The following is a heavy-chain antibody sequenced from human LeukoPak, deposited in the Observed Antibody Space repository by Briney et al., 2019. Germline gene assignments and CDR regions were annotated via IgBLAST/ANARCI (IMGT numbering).Heavy chain of an antibody. CDR3: ARSAYDSGWYMFGNDS. D-gene: IGHD6-19*01. Sequence: GASLRLSCGASGFTFSTYAMSWVRQTPAKGLEWVSGISGGGDRTNYADSVSGRFTISRDSSKNTLYLQMNSLRAEDTAVYFCARSAYDSGWYMFGNDSWGQGTLVTVSS. CDR1: GFTFSTYA. CDR2: ISGGGDRT. V-gene: IGHV3-23*01. J-gene: IGHJ4*02.